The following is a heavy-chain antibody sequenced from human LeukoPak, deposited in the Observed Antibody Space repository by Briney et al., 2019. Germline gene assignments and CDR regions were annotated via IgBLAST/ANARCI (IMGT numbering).Heavy chain of an antibody. CDR2: INHSGST. V-gene: IGHV4-34*01. D-gene: IGHD2/OR15-2a*01. CDR1: GGSFSGYY. J-gene: IGHJ6*03. Sequence: SETLSLTCAVYGGSFSGYYWSWIRQPPGKGLEWIGEINHSGSTNYNPSLKSRVTISVDTSKNQFSLKLSSVTAADTAVYYCASLVIRSDYYYMDVWGKGTTVTISS. CDR3: ASLVIRSDYYYMDV.